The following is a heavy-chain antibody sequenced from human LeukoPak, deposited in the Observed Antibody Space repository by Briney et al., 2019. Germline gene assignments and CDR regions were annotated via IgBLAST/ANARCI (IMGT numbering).Heavy chain of an antibody. D-gene: IGHD5-24*01. V-gene: IGHV3-74*01. CDR3: ASDRGYSFDY. Sequence: GGSLRLSCAASGFTFTSYWMHWVRQAPGKGLVWVSRIYRDGSGTTYADSVKGRFTISRDNAKNTLYLQMNSLRAEDTAVYYCASDRGYSFDYWGQGTLVTVSS. CDR1: GFTFTSYW. CDR2: IYRDGSGT. J-gene: IGHJ4*02.